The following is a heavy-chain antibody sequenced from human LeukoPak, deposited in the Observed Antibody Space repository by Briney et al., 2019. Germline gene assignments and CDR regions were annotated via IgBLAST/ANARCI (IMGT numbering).Heavy chain of an antibody. Sequence: SETLSLTCTVSGGSISSSSYYWGWIRQPPGKGLEWIGSIYYSGSTYYNPSLKSRVTISVDTSKNQFSLKLSPVTAADTAVYYCARALFHYDFWSGSAVVDYWGQGTLVTVSS. V-gene: IGHV4-39*01. J-gene: IGHJ4*02. CDR3: ARALFHYDFWSGSAVVDY. CDR2: IYYSGST. CDR1: GGSISSSSYY. D-gene: IGHD3-3*01.